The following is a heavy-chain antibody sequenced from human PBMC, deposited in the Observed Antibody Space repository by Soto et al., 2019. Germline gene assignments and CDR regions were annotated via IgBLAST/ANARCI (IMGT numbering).Heavy chain of an antibody. Sequence: GGSLRLSCAASGFTFSSYGMHWVRQAPGKGLEWVAIISYDGSNKYYADSVKGRFTISRDNSKNTLYLQMNSLKAEDTAVYYCAKDGPGLGTDVWGQGTTVTVSS. CDR3: AKDGPGLGTDV. CDR1: GFTFSSYG. J-gene: IGHJ6*02. CDR2: ISYDGSNK. V-gene: IGHV3-30*18.